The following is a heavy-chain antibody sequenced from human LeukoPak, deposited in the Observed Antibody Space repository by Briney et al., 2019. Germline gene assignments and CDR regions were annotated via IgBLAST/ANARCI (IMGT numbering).Heavy chain of an antibody. J-gene: IGHJ4*02. CDR1: GITLSNYG. V-gene: IGHV3-23*01. CDR3: AKRGVVIRVILVGFHKEAYYFDS. D-gene: IGHD3-22*01. Sequence: GGSLRLSCAVSGITLSNYGMSWVRQAPGKGLEWVAGISDSGGSTNYADPVKGRFTISRDNPKNTLYLQMNSLSAEDTAVYFCAKRGVVIRVILVGFHKEAYYFDSWGQGALVTASS. CDR2: ISDSGGST.